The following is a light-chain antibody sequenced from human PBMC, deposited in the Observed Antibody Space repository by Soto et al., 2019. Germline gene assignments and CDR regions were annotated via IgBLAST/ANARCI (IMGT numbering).Light chain of an antibody. CDR2: YDN. CDR3: AAWDDSLNGRV. V-gene: IGLV1-44*01. Sequence: QSVLTQPPSASGTPGQGITISCSGSNSNIGTGYVYWYQQLPGTAPKLLIYYDNLRPSGVPDRISGSKSGTSASLAISGLQSDDEADYYCAAWDDSLNGRVFGTGTKVTVL. CDR1: NSNIGTGY. J-gene: IGLJ1*01.